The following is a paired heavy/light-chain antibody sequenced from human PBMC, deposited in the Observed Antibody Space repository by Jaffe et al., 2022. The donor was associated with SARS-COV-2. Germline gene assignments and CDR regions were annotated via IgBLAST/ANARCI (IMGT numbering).Heavy chain of an antibody. J-gene: IGHJ6*03. D-gene: IGHD2-2*01. Sequence: EVHLVESGGGLVQPGGSLRLSCAPSGFTFSSNWMSWVRQAPGKGLEWVATIKQDGSEKYYVDSVKGRFTISRDNAKNSLYLQMNSLRAEDTAVYYCAKMRYQLLTQRYYYMDDWGKGTTVTVSS. CDR2: IKQDGSEK. CDR1: GFTFSSNW. V-gene: IGHV3-7*01. CDR3: AKMRYQLLTQRYYYMDD.
Light chain of an antibody. Sequence: QTVVTQEPSFSVSPGGTVTLTCGLSTGSVSTTYYPSWYQQTPGQAPRTLIYSTNTRSSGVPDRFSGSILGSKAALTITGAQADDESDYYCVLYMGSGIWVFGGGTKLTVL. CDR2: STN. CDR3: VLYMGSGIWV. J-gene: IGLJ3*02. CDR1: TGSVSTTYY. V-gene: IGLV8-61*01.